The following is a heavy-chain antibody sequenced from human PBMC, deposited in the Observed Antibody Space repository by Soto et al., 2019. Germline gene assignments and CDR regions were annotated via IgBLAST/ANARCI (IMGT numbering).Heavy chain of an antibody. J-gene: IGHJ6*02. V-gene: IGHV1-2*04. CDR2: INPNSGGT. CDR1: GYTFTGYY. Sequence: ASVKVSCKASGYTFTGYYMHWVRQAPGQGLEWMGWINPNSGGTNYAQKFQGWVTMTRDTSISTAYMELSRLRSDDTAVYYCARAWSYCSGGSCYSTQPYYYGMDVWGQGTTVTVSS. D-gene: IGHD2-15*01. CDR3: ARAWSYCSGGSCYSTQPYYYGMDV.